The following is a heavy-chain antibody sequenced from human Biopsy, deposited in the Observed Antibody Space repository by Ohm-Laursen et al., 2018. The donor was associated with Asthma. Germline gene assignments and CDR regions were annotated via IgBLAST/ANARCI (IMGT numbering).Heavy chain of an antibody. J-gene: IGHJ4*02. CDR3: AKRRGYSDLTDFDH. Sequence: GSLRLSCAASGLTFSDYWMHWVRQAPGKGLEWVSRVKGDGRRTSYADSVKGRFTISRDNAKSTLYLQMNRLRTDDTAVYYCAKRRGYSDLTDFDHWGQGTLVTVSS. V-gene: IGHV3-74*01. CDR2: VKGDGRRT. CDR1: GLTFSDYW. D-gene: IGHD3-3*01.